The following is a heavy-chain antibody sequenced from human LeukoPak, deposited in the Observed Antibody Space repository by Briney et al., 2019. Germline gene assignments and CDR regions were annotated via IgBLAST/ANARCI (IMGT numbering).Heavy chain of an antibody. J-gene: IGHJ5*02. V-gene: IGHV4-59*01. Sequence: SETLSLTCTVSGVSITSYYWTWIRQPPGKGLEWIGFSSYGGSPNCNSSLESRLTILLQTSKNQFSLKLTSVTAADTAVYYCARGGPNWFDPWGQGTLVTVSS. CDR3: ARGGPNWFDP. CDR1: GVSITSYY. CDR2: SSYGGSP.